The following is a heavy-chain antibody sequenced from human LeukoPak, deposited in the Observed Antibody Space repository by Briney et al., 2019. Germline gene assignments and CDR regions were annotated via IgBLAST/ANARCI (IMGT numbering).Heavy chain of an antibody. J-gene: IGHJ4*02. CDR1: GFTFSSYA. Sequence: GGSLRLSCAASGFTFSSYAMSWVRQAPGKGLGWVSTISGSGGSTYYADSVKGRFTISRDNSKNTLYVQMNSLRAEDTAVYYCAKARTVVTTPDYWGQGTLVTVSS. D-gene: IGHD4-23*01. CDR3: AKARTVVTTPDY. V-gene: IGHV3-23*01. CDR2: ISGSGGST.